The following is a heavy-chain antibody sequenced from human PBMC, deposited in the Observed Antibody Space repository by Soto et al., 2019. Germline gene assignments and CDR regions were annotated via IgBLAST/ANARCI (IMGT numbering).Heavy chain of an antibody. CDR1: GGSFSGYY. J-gene: IGHJ4*02. CDR3: ARGDYYDNEPRYYFDY. CDR2: INHSGST. V-gene: IGHV4-34*01. D-gene: IGHD3-22*01. Sequence: PSETLSLTCAVYGGSFSGYYWSWIRQPPGKGLEWIGEINHSGSTNYNPSLKSRVTISVDTSKNQFSLKLSSVTAADTAVYYCARGDYYDNEPRYYFDYWGQGTLVTVSS.